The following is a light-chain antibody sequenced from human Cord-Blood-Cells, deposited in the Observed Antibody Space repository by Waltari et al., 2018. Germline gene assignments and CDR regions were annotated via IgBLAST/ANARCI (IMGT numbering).Light chain of an antibody. CDR1: QSISSY. CDR3: QQSYSTKYT. J-gene: IGKJ2*01. Sequence: DIQMTQSPSSLSASVGDRATITCRTSQSISSYINWYNQKSGRAHKLLSYAASSLQSGVPSRFSGSGSGTDFTLTISSLQPEDFATYYCQQSYSTKYTFGQGTKLEIK. V-gene: IGKV1-39*01. CDR2: AAS.